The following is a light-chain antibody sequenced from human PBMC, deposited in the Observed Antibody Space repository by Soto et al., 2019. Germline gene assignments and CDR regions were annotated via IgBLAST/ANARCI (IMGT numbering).Light chain of an antibody. CDR3: QSYDSSLSGV. Sequence: VLTPPPSVSEAPGHGVTIYCTGSSSNIGAGYDVHWYQQLPGTAPKLLIYGNSNRPSGVPDRSSGSKSGTSASLAITGLQAEDEADYYCQSYDSSLSGVFGTGTKVTVL. CDR1: SSNIGAGYD. J-gene: IGLJ1*01. CDR2: GNS. V-gene: IGLV1-40*01.